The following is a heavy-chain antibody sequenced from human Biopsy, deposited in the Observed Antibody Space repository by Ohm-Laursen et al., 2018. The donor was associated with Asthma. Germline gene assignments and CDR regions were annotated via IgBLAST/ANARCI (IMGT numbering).Heavy chain of an antibody. D-gene: IGHD1-26*01. CDR3: VKDHSAGYYYFDD. CDR1: GFTFSSYS. V-gene: IGHV3-64D*08. CDR2: IATDGSIK. J-gene: IGHJ4*02. Sequence: SLRLSCAASGFTFSSYSMHWVRQAPGRGPEYVSFIATDGSIKFYADSVKGRFTVPRDNSKHTLYLHMTGLRADDTGVYYCVKDHSAGYYYFDDWGQGAQVTVSS.